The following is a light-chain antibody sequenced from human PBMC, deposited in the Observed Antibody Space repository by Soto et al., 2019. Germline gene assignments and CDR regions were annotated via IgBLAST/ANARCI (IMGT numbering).Light chain of an antibody. CDR3: HQYGSAPRT. CDR2: AAS. Sequence: EVVLTQSPGTLSLSPGERATLSCRASQIVSKNYLAWYQQKPGQATRLLIYAASSRATGIPDRFSGGGSGTDFTLTISRLEPEDFAVYYCHQYGSAPRTFGQGTKVEVK. CDR1: QIVSKNY. J-gene: IGKJ1*01. V-gene: IGKV3-20*01.